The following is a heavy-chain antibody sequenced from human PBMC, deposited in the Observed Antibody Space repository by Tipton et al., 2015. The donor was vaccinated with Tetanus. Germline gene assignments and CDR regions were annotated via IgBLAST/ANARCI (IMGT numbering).Heavy chain of an antibody. D-gene: IGHD1-7*01. J-gene: IGHJ4*02. CDR2: IYQTGST. CDR1: GALLTTGGYS. Sequence: TLSLTCNVTGALLTTGGYSWGWIRQPAGQGLEWIGYIYQTGSTYFNPSLRSRLTMSFKMSKNQFSLKLTSVTAADTAVYYCARDLGTSGFHWGQGTLVTVSS. V-gene: IGHV4-30-2*01. CDR3: ARDLGTSGFH.